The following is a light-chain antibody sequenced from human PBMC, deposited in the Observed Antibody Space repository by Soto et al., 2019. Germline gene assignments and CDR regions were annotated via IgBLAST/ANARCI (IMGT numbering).Light chain of an antibody. J-gene: IGKJ2*01. Sequence: DIQMTQSPSSLSASVGDRVTITCRASQTISSRLAWYQQKPGQAPKLLIHKATYLQTGVASRFSGSGSGTEFSLTISSLQPDDFAVYYCQQYNEFQYIFGQGTRLDI. CDR3: QQYNEFQYI. CDR2: KAT. CDR1: QTISSR. V-gene: IGKV1-5*03.